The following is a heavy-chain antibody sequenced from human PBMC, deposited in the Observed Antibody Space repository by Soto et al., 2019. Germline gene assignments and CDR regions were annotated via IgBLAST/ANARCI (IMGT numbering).Heavy chain of an antibody. CDR3: ARDFTDDAFDI. J-gene: IGHJ3*02. Sequence: GGSLRLSCVASGLIFRNSWSSWVRQAPGKGLEWVAKIKQDGSEKYYVNSVKGRFTISRDNAKNSLFLQMNSLRADDTAVYYCARDFTDDAFDIWGQGTMVT. CDR2: IKQDGSEK. CDR1: GLIFRNSW. V-gene: IGHV3-7*03.